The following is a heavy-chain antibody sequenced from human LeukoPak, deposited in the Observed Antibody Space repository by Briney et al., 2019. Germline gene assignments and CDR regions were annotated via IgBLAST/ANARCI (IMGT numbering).Heavy chain of an antibody. CDR2: ICGGDT. CDR1: GFTVRSYY. Sequence: GGSLRLSCAASGFTVRSYYMAWVRQAPGKGLEWVSVICGGDTYYADSVKGRFTISRDNSKNMIYLEMSSLKAEDTAVYYCARERNLEIAVAGTIFDYWGQGTLVTVSS. CDR3: ARERNLEIAVAGTIFDY. D-gene: IGHD6-19*01. V-gene: IGHV3-66*01. J-gene: IGHJ4*02.